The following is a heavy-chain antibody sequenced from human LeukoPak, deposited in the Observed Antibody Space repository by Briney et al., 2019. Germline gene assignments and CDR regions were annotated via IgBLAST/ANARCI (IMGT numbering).Heavy chain of an antibody. V-gene: IGHV3-49*03. J-gene: IGHJ3*02. CDR3: SRVPIRTVTLVIVVRGYDVFDI. CDR2: IRCRAYGGTA. Sequence: GGSLRLSCTASGFTSGDYAMTWFRQAPGKGLEWVGFIRCRAYGGTAEIAASVKGRFTISRDDSKNAAYLQMNSLTAEDTAVYFCSRVPIRTVTLVIVVRGYDVFDIWGPGTKVAVSS. D-gene: IGHD3-22*01. CDR1: GFTSGDYA.